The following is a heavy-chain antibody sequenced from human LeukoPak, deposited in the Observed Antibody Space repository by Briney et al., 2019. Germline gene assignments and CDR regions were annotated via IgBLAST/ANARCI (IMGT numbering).Heavy chain of an antibody. V-gene: IGHV4-61*02. D-gene: IGHD3-3*01. CDR3: ARDLGWLLAFDI. CDR2: IYTSGST. CDR1: GGSISSGSYY. J-gene: IGHJ3*02. Sequence: SETLFLTCTVSGGSISSGSYYWSWIRQPAGKGLEWIGRIYTSGSTNYNPSLKSRVTISVDTSKNQFSLKLSSVTAADTAVYYCARDLGWLLAFDIWGQGTMVTVSS.